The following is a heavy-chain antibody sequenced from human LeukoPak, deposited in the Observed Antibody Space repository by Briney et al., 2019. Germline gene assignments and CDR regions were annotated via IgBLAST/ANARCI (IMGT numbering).Heavy chain of an antibody. V-gene: IGHV3-21*01. Sequence: KPGGSLRLSCAASGFIFSSYGMHWVRQAPGKGLEWVSSISSSSSYIYYADSVKGRFTISRDNAKNSLYLQMNSLRAEDTAVYYCARDGSYGEEALDYWGQGTLVTVSS. D-gene: IGHD3-10*01. CDR2: ISSSSSYI. CDR1: GFIFSSYG. J-gene: IGHJ4*02. CDR3: ARDGSYGEEALDY.